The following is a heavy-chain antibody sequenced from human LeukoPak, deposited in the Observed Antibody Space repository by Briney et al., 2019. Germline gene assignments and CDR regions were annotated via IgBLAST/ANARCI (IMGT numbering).Heavy chain of an antibody. V-gene: IGHV3-15*01. J-gene: IGHJ6*01. CDR2: IKSKTDGGTT. Sequence: GGSLRLFCAASGFTFSNAWMSWVRQAPGKGLEWGGRIKSKTDGGTTDYAAPVKGSFTISRDDSKNTLYLQMNSLKTEDTAVYYCTTPIAAAGNYYYYGMDVWGQGTTVTVSS. CDR3: TTPIAAAGNYYYYGMDV. CDR1: GFTFSNAW. D-gene: IGHD6-13*01.